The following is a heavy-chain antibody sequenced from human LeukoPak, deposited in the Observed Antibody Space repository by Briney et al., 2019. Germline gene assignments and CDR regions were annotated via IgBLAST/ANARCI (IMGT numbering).Heavy chain of an antibody. V-gene: IGHV3-43*01. CDR1: GFTFDDYT. D-gene: IGHD5-18*01. J-gene: IGHJ4*02. CDR2: ISWDGGST. CDR3: VRKASSYGYFDY. Sequence: PGGSLRLSCAASGFTFDDYTMHWVRQAPGKGLEWVSLISWDGGSTYYADSVKGRFTISRDNSKDTLYLEMNNLRAEDTAVYYCVRKASSYGYFDYWGQGALVTVSS.